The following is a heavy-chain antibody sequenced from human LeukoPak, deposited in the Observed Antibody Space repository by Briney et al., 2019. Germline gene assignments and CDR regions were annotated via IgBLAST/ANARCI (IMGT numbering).Heavy chain of an antibody. D-gene: IGHD3-22*01. J-gene: IGHJ4*02. CDR1: GFTFSSYG. CDR2: ISYDGSNK. Sequence: GRSLRLSCAASGFTFSSYGMHWVRQAPGKGLEWVAAISYDGSNKYYAESVKGRFTISRDNSKNTLYLQMNSLRPEDTAVYYCAKDQYDSNGSDYWGQGTLVTVSS. V-gene: IGHV3-30*18. CDR3: AKDQYDSNGSDY.